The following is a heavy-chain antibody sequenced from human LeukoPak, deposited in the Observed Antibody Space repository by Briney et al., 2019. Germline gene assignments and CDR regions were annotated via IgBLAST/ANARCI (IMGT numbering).Heavy chain of an antibody. CDR1: GGSLGRGSYY. CDR3: ARVAAKTVDY. J-gene: IGHJ4*02. D-gene: IGHD2-15*01. Sequence: PSETLSLTCSVSGGSLGRGSYYWGWLRQSPGTGLEWIGSIYYSGSINYNPSLKGRVTISVDTSKNQFSLKLSSVIAADAAVYCCARVAAKTVDYWGQGTLVTVSS. V-gene: IGHV4-39*07. CDR2: IYYSGSI.